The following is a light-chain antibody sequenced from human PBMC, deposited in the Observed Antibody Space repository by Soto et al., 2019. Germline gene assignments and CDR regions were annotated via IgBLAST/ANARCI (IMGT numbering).Light chain of an antibody. CDR1: QDISNY. V-gene: IGKV1-33*01. J-gene: IGKJ4*01. CDR2: DAS. Sequence: DIQMTQSPSSLSESVGDRVTITCQASQDISNYLNWYQQIPGKAPKLLIYDASNLEIGVPSRFSGSGSGTDFTFTITSLQPEDIATYYCQQFDNLPLTFGGGTKVDIK. CDR3: QQFDNLPLT.